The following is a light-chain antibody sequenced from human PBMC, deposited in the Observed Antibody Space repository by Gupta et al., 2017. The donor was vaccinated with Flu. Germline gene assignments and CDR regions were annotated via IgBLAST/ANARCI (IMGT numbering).Light chain of an antibody. V-gene: IGKV3-11*01. J-gene: IGKJ1*01. CDR2: EAS. CDR1: QGVSSY. CDR3: QQRNNCPQT. Sequence: GEKATPCGVTRQGVSSYLAWYQQKPGHAPRLLIYEASNRATGIPTWFSGRGAGTDFTLTISSLEAEDVAVYYCQQRNNCPQTFGQGTKVEIK.